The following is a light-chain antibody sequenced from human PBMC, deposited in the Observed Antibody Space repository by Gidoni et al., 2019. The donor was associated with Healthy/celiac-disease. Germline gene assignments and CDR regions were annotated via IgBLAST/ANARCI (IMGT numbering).Light chain of an antibody. CDR1: QSINNW. V-gene: IGKV1-5*01. J-gene: IGKJ2*01. CDR3: QHYNSYPYT. CDR2: DAC. Sequence: DIKMTQSPSTLSASVGDRVTITCRASQSINNWLSWYQQKPGKAPKLLIYDACNLESGVPSRFSGSGSGTEFTLTISSLQPDDFATYYCQHYNSYPYTFXQXTKLEIK.